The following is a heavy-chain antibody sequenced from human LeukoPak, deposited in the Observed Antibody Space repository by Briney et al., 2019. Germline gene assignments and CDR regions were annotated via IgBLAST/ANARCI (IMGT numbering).Heavy chain of an antibody. J-gene: IGHJ5*02. CDR2: IYHSGST. V-gene: IGHV4-38-2*02. D-gene: IGHD6-13*01. Sequence: SETLSLTCTVSGYSISSGYYWGWIRPPPGKGLEWIGSIYHSGSTYYNPSLKSRVTISVDTSKNQFSLKLSSVTAADTAVYYCARAYFSSWYMNWFDPWGQGTLVTVSS. CDR1: GYSISSGYY. CDR3: ARAYFSSWYMNWFDP.